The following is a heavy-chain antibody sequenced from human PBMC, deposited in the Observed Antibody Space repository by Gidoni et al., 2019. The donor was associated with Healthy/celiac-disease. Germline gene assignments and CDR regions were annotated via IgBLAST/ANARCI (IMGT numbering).Heavy chain of an antibody. CDR3: AKDGAYHLLFPANDAFDI. V-gene: IGHV3-30*18. Sequence: GFTFSSYGMHWVRQAPGKGLEWVAVISYDGSNKYYADSVKGRFTISRDNSKNTLYLQMNSLRAEDTAVYYCAKDGAYHLLFPANDAFDIWGQGTMVTVAS. CDR1: GFTFSSYG. D-gene: IGHD2-2*01. J-gene: IGHJ3*02. CDR2: ISYDGSNK.